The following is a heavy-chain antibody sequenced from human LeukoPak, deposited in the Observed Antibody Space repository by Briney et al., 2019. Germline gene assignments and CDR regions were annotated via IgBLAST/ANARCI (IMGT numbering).Heavy chain of an antibody. D-gene: IGHD6-6*01. CDR1: GFIFSNYW. J-gene: IGHJ4*02. Sequence: GGSLRLSCAASGFIFSNYWMNWVRQAPGKGLEWVASIKFDGSEKYYVDSVKGRFTISRDNAKNSLYLQMNSLRAEDTALYYCARDGSSSRQNAYWGQGTLVTVSS. CDR2: IKFDGSEK. V-gene: IGHV3-7*01. CDR3: ARDGSSSRQNAY.